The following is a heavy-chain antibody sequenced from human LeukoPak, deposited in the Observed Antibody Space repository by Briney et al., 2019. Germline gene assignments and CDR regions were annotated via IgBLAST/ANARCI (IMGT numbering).Heavy chain of an antibody. CDR3: ARLHRVTMVRGVIPDYYYYYGMDV. Sequence: ASVKVSCKASGYTFTSYDINWVRQATGQGLEWMGWMNPNSGNTGYAQKFQGRVTMTRNTSISTAYMELSSLRSEDTAVYYCARLHRVTMVRGVIPDYYYYYGMDVWGQGTTVTVSS. D-gene: IGHD3-10*01. CDR1: GYTFTSYD. J-gene: IGHJ6*02. V-gene: IGHV1-8*01. CDR2: MNPNSGNT.